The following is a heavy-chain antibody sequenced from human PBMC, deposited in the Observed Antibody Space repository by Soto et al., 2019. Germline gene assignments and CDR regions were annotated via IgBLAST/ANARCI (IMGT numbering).Heavy chain of an antibody. CDR1: GGSFGGCY. CDR3: VRGPDSYGRYYYYYGMDV. Sequence: PSETLSLTCAVYGGSFGGCYASWIRSPPGKGLEWIGEINHSGSTNYKPSLKSRVTISVDTSKNQFSLKLSSVTAADTAVYYCVRGPDSYGRYYYYYGMDVWGQGTTVTVS. D-gene: IGHD5-18*01. CDR2: INHSGST. V-gene: IGHV4-34*01. J-gene: IGHJ6*02.